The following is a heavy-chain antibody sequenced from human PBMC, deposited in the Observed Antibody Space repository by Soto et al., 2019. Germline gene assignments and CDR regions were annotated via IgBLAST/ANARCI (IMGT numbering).Heavy chain of an antibody. V-gene: IGHV3-21*04. Sequence: PWGSLRLSCVASGFSFSTSIMHWVRQAPWKGLEWIATISSTSTNIYYAGSVKGRFSISRDNPKNSLFLQMNSLRAEDMAVYYCARGIASTSLVSFDVWGQGTMVTVSS. J-gene: IGHJ3*01. CDR2: ISSTSTNI. CDR1: GFSFSTSI. CDR3: ARGIASTSLVSFDV. D-gene: IGHD1-1*01.